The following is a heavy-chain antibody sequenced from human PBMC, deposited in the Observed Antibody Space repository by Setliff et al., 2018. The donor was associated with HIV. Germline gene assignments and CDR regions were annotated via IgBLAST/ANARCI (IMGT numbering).Heavy chain of an antibody. D-gene: IGHD1-26*01. CDR2: LSRDGTYT. Sequence: PGGSLRLSCAASGFALSTYDMHWVRQAPGKGLVWVSRLSRDGTYTHYADSVKGRFTISRDTAKNTLFLQLNSLRAEDTAVYCCAANIMGLTPDDYWGQGTLVTVSS. J-gene: IGHJ4*02. CDR3: AANIMGLTPDDY. CDR1: GFALSTYD. V-gene: IGHV3-74*01.